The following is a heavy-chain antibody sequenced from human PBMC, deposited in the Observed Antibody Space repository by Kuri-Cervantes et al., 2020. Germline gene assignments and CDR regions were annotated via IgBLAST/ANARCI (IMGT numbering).Heavy chain of an antibody. CDR1: GYTFTSYG. CDR3: ARGTSGYRFGWNQGGEDGFEI. CDR2: IIPIFNTA. Sequence: SVKVSCKASGYTFTSYGISWVRQAPGQGLEWMGEIIPIFNTAKYAQKFQGRVTIIADKSTNTAYMELSSLTSEDTAVYFCARGTSGYRFGWNQGGEDGFEIWGQGTMVTDSS. V-gene: IGHV1-69*06. D-gene: IGHD6-19*01. J-gene: IGHJ3*02.